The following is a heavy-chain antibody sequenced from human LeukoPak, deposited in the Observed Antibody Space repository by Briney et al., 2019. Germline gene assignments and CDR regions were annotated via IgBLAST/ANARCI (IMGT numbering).Heavy chain of an antibody. J-gene: IGHJ4*02. Sequence: SETLSLTCNVSGDSISSYYWSWIRQPPGKGLEWIGKIFYSGNTYYSPSLQSQVTMSADTSKNQFSLRLSSVTAADTALYYCARLFDSWGQGIQVTVSS. V-gene: IGHV4-59*04. CDR1: GDSISSYY. D-gene: IGHD3-16*01. CDR2: IFYSGNT. CDR3: ARLFDS.